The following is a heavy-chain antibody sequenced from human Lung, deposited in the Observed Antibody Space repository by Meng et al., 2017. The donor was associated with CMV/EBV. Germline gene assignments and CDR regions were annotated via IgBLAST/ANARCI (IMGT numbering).Heavy chain of an antibody. CDR2: IYSGGST. CDR1: GFTVSSNY. Sequence: LXCAASGFTVSSNYMSWVRQAPGKGLEWVSVIYSGGSTYYADSVKGRFTISRDNSKNTLYLQMNSLRAEDTAVYYCARGQGYDFWSGVYYYYGMDFXGQGXTVTVSS. J-gene: IGHJ6*02. D-gene: IGHD3-3*01. CDR3: ARGQGYDFWSGVYYYYGMDF. V-gene: IGHV3-53*01.